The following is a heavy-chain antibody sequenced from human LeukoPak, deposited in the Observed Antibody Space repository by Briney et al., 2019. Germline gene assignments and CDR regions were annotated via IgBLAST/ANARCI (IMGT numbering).Heavy chain of an antibody. V-gene: IGHV5-51*01. J-gene: IGHJ3*02. CDR1: GYSFTSYC. Sequence: GESLKISCKGSGYSFTSYCIGWVRQMPGKGLEWMGIIYPGDSDTRYSPSFQGQVTISADKSISTAYLQWSSLKASDTAMYYCAITTGGILTGYDISRDAFDIWGQGTMVTVSS. D-gene: IGHD3-9*01. CDR3: AITTGGILTGYDISRDAFDI. CDR2: IYPGDSDT.